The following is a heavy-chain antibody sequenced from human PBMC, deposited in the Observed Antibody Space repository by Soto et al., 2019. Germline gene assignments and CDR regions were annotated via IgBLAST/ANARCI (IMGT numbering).Heavy chain of an antibody. CDR2: IYYTGST. J-gene: IGHJ3*02. Sequence: PSETRSVTCTVSGGSISSYFWSWIRQPPGKGLEWIGYIYYTGSTNYNPSLKSRVTISVDTSKNQFSLQLSSVTAADTAVYYCARVWGGAFDIWGQGTMVT. V-gene: IGHV4-59*01. D-gene: IGHD3-10*01. CDR1: GGSISSYF. CDR3: ARVWGGAFDI.